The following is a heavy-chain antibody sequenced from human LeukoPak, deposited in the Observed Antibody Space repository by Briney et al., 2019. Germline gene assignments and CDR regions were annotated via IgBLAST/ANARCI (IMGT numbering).Heavy chain of an antibody. CDR3: AREGGSTSSAYDYHFDS. CDR2: INPNSGGT. Sequence: GASVKVSCKASGYSFTGQYMHWVRQAPGQGLEWMGWINPNSGGTNYAQKFQGRVTMTRDTSITTAHMELSRLRSDDTAVYYCAREGGSTSSAYDYHFDSWGQGTLVTVSS. CDR1: GYSFTGQY. D-gene: IGHD5-12*01. V-gene: IGHV1-2*02. J-gene: IGHJ4*02.